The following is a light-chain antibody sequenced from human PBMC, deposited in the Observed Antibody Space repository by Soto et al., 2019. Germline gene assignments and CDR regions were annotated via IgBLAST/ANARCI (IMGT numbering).Light chain of an antibody. CDR3: QQYGSSPRVT. Sequence: ELVLTQSPGTLSLSPGESATLSCRASQSVSSSFLAWYQQKPGQAPRLLIYGASSRATGVPDRFSGSGSGTDFSLTISGLEPEDFAVYYCQQYGSSPRVTFGGGTKVEIK. CDR1: QSVSSSF. CDR2: GAS. J-gene: IGKJ4*01. V-gene: IGKV3-20*01.